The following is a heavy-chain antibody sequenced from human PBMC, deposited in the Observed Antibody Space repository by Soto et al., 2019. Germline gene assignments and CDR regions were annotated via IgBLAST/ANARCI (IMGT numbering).Heavy chain of an antibody. CDR2: IRSKANSYAT. CDR3: TSPKYSSSYGDFDY. J-gene: IGHJ4*02. D-gene: IGHD6-13*01. CDR1: GFTFSGSA. Sequence: EVQLVESGGGLVQPGGSLKLSCAASGFTFSGSAMHWVRQASGKGLEWVGRIRSKANSYATAYAASVKGSFTISRDDSKNTAYLQMNSLKTEDTAVYYCTSPKYSSSYGDFDYWGQGTLVTVSS. V-gene: IGHV3-73*02.